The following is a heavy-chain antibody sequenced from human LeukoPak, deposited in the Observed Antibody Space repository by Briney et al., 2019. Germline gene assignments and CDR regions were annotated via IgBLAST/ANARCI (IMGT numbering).Heavy chain of an antibody. CDR1: GGSISSGSYY. CDR2: IYTSGST. Sequence: SETLSLTCTVSGGSISSGSYYWSWIRQPAGKGLEWIGRIYTSGSTNYNPSLKSRVTISVDTSKNQFSLKLSSVTAADTAVYYCASEGYYDILTDLYYMDVWGKGTTVTVSS. D-gene: IGHD3-9*01. J-gene: IGHJ6*03. CDR3: ASEGYYDILTDLYYMDV. V-gene: IGHV4-61*02.